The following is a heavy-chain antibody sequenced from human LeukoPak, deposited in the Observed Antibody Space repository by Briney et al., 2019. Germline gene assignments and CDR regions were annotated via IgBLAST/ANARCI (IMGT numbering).Heavy chain of an antibody. CDR1: GFTFSDYY. D-gene: IGHD3-10*01. CDR2: IYSGGST. CDR3: ARLLVRGVIRTYYFDY. V-gene: IGHV3-66*04. J-gene: IGHJ4*02. Sequence: SGGSLRLSCAASGFTFSDYYMSWIRQAPGKGLEWVSVIYSGGSTYYADSVKGRFTISRDNSKNTLYLQMNSLRAEDTAVYYCARLLVRGVIRTYYFDYWGQGTLVTVSS.